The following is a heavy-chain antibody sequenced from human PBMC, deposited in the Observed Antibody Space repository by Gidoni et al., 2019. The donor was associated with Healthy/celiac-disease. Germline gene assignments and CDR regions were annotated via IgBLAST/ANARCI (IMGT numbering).Heavy chain of an antibody. J-gene: IGHJ4*02. CDR3: ARGRITMVRGAFDY. CDR2: LSYDGSKK. CDR1: GFHFSSYA. Sequence: QVQPVESGGGVVPPGRSLRLSCATSGFHFSSYAMHWVRQVPGKGLEWVAVLSYDGSKKYYADSVKGRFTISRDNTKNTLYLQMNSLRAEDTAVYYCARGRITMVRGAFDYWGQGTLVTVSS. V-gene: IGHV3-30*04. D-gene: IGHD3-10*01.